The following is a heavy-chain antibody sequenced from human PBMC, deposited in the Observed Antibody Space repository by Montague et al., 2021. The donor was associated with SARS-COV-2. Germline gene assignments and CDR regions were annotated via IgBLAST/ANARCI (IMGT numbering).Heavy chain of an antibody. J-gene: IGHJ6*02. CDR1: GDSVAGNSAT. D-gene: IGHD1-1*01. Sequence: CAISGDSVAGNSATWDWDRQYPSRGLEWLGRTYYRSKWYNDYAVXVRGRVTINPDTSKNQFSLQLNSVTPEDTAIYYCTSGREGNYNVMDVWGQGTTVTVSS. CDR3: TSGREGNYNVMDV. V-gene: IGHV6-1*01. CDR2: TYYRSKWYN.